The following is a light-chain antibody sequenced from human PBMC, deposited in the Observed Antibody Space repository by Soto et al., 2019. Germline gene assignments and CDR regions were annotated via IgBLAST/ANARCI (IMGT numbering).Light chain of an antibody. CDR3: QLWENSSDHPV. V-gene: IGLV3-21*02. CDR2: DDN. Sequence: SSELTQPPSVSVAPGQTARIPCGGTNIGSESVHWYQRKPGQAPVLVVYDDNDRPSGIPDRFSGSNSGNTATLTISRVEAGDEADYYCQLWENSSDHPVFGGGTKLTVL. CDR1: NIGSES. J-gene: IGLJ2*01.